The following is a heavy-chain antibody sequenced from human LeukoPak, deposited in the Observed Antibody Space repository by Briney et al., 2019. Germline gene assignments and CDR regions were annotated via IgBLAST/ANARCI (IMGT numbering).Heavy chain of an antibody. CDR1: GFTFSSYA. D-gene: IGHD3-10*01. CDR2: IGGSGSTT. Sequence: GGSLRRSCAASGFTFSSYAMSWVRQAPWKGLEWVSAIGGSGSTTYSADSVKGWFTISRDNSKNTLYLQLNTLRAEDTAVYYCAKSPYGLGTYAIAGDYWGQGTLVTVSS. CDR3: AKSPYGLGTYAIAGDY. V-gene: IGHV3-23*01. J-gene: IGHJ4*02.